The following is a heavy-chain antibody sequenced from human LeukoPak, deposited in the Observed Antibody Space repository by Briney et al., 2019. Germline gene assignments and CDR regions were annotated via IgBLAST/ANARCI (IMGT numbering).Heavy chain of an antibody. Sequence: ASVKVSCKASGYTFTSYDINWVRQATGQGLEWMGWTNPNSGNTGYAQKFQGRVTMTRNTSISTAYMELSSLRSEDTAVYYCARIDSSGWYRNWFDPWGQGTLVTVSS. V-gene: IGHV1-8*01. CDR1: GYTFTSYD. J-gene: IGHJ5*02. CDR2: TNPNSGNT. D-gene: IGHD6-19*01. CDR3: ARIDSSGWYRNWFDP.